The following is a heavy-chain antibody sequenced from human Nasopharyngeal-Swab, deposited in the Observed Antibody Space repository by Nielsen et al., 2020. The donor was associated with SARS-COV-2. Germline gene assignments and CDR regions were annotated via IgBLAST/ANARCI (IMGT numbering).Heavy chain of an antibody. J-gene: IGHJ4*02. Sequence: ASVKVSCKASGYTFTSYDINWVRQATGQGLEWMGWMNPNSGNTGYAQKFQGRVTMTRNTSISTAYMELSSLRSEDTAVYYCARERRRTELAGYSSSPVNYWGQGTLVTVSS. D-gene: IGHD6-13*01. CDR1: GYTFTSYD. CDR2: MNPNSGNT. CDR3: ARERRRTELAGYSSSPVNY. V-gene: IGHV1-8*01.